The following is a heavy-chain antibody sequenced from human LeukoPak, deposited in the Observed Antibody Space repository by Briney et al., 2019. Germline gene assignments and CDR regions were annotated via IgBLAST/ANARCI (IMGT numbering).Heavy chain of an antibody. J-gene: IGHJ4*02. CDR3: ARDRIAPAGSIIDY. Sequence: ASVTVSCKASGYTFTGHYVHWVRQAPGQGLEWMGWIDPSSGGTNSAQKFQGRVTMARDTSITTVYMELSSLTSDNTAIYFCARDRIAPAGSIIDYWGQGTLVIVSS. V-gene: IGHV1-2*02. D-gene: IGHD6-13*01. CDR1: GYTFTGHY. CDR2: IDPSSGGT.